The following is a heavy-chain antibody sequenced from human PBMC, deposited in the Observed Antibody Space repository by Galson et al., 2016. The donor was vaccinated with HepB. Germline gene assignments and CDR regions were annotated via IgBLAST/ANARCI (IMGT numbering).Heavy chain of an antibody. D-gene: IGHD5-12*01. Sequence: SVKVSCKASGDTFSYCVISWVRQAPGQGLEWMGGITPMFGTPQYAQKFQGRVTITADESTSTAYMELSGLRSDDTAVYSCARGRGYCGYDSSYYGMDVWGQGTTVTVSS. V-gene: IGHV1-69*13. CDR2: ITPMFGTP. CDR3: ARGRGYCGYDSSYYGMDV. J-gene: IGHJ6*02. CDR1: GDTFSYCV.